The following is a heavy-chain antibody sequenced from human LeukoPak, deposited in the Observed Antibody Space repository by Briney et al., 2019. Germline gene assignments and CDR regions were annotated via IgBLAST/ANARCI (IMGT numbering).Heavy chain of an antibody. J-gene: IGHJ3*01. CDR3: ARITIFGVVTDDAFDV. Sequence: SETLSLTCIVSGGSISSSSYYWGWIRQPPGKGLEWIGSIYYSGTTYYNPSLKSRVTISVDTSKNQFSLKLSSVTAADTAVYYCARITIFGVVTDDAFDVWGQGTMVTVSS. CDR2: IYYSGTT. D-gene: IGHD3-3*01. CDR1: GGSISSSSYY. V-gene: IGHV4-39*07.